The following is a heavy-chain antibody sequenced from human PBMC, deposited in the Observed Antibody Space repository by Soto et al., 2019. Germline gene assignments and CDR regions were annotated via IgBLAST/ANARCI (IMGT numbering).Heavy chain of an antibody. J-gene: IGHJ4*02. Sequence: HPGGSLRLSCAASGFTFSSYAMSWVRQAPGKGLEWVSAISGSGGSTYYADSVKGRFTISRDNSKNTLYLQMNSLRAEDTAVYYCASPTSYYYGSGSTDLDYWGQGTLVTVSS. V-gene: IGHV3-23*01. D-gene: IGHD3-10*01. CDR2: ISGSGGST. CDR1: GFTFSSYA. CDR3: ASPTSYYYGSGSTDLDY.